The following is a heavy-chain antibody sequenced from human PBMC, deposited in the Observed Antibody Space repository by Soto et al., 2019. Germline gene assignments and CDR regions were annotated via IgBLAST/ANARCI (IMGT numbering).Heavy chain of an antibody. CDR1: GFTFSTHA. V-gene: IGHV3-30-3*01. CDR3: ARDQTGITTTGGGRNDH. Sequence: GGSLRISCAASGFTFSTHAMHWVRQAPGKGLECVAIVSFDGSNKYYADSVKGRFTISRDNSKNTLYLQMSGLTPEDTAVYYCARDQTGITTTGGGRNDHRSQGTLVPVSS. J-gene: IGHJ4*02. D-gene: IGHD1-20*01. CDR2: VSFDGSNK.